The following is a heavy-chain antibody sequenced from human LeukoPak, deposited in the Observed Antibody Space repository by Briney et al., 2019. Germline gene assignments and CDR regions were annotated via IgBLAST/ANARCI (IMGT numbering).Heavy chain of an antibody. CDR2: INPSGGST. CDR1: GYTFTSYY. CDR3: ASSITMIVVVIPSDGSWGNPPDV. V-gene: IGHV1-46*01. D-gene: IGHD3-22*01. Sequence: GASVKVSCKASGYTFTSYYMHWVRQAPGQGLEWMGIINPSGGSTSYAQKFQGRVTTTRDTSTSTVYMELSSLRSEDTAVYYCASSITMIVVVIPSDGSWGNPPDVWGKGTTVTVSS. J-gene: IGHJ6*04.